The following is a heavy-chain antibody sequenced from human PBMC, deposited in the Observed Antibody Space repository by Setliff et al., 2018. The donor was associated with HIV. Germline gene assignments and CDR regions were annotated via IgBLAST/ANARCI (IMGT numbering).Heavy chain of an antibody. CDR1: GGSFSGYY. V-gene: IGHV4-34*01. Sequence: SETLSLTCAVYGGSFSGYYRSWIRQPPGKGLEWIGEINHSGSTNYNPSLKSRVTISVDTSKNQFSLKLSSVTAADTAVYYCARSDSGYRSSWAPFDIWGQGTMVTVS. CDR3: ARSDSGYRSSWAPFDI. J-gene: IGHJ3*02. CDR2: INHSGST. D-gene: IGHD6-13*01.